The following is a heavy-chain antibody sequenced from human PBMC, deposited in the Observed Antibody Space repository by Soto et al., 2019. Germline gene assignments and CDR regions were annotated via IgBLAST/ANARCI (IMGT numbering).Heavy chain of an antibody. V-gene: IGHV4-34*01. CDR1: GGSFSGYY. Sequence: SETLSLTCAVYGGSFSGYYWSWIRQPPGKGLEWIGEINHSGSTNYNPSLKSRVTISVDTSKNQFSLKLSSVTAADTAAYYCARGGIAARSLRYYYYGMDVWGQGTTVTVSS. D-gene: IGHD6-6*01. J-gene: IGHJ6*02. CDR2: INHSGST. CDR3: ARGGIAARSLRYYYYGMDV.